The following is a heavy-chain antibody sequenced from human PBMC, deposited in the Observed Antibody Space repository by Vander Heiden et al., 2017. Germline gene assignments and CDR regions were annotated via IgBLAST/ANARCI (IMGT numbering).Heavy chain of an antibody. V-gene: IGHV3-49*05. D-gene: IGHD2-21*02. CDR2: IRSKAYGGTT. CDR1: GFTFGDYA. J-gene: IGHJ3*02. Sequence: EVQLVESGGGLVKPGRSLRLSCTASGFTFGDYAMSWFRQAPGKGLEWVGFIRSKAYGGTTEYAASVKGRFTISRDDSKSIAYLQMNSLKTEDTAVYYCTQHIVVVTARYAFDIWGQGTMVTVSS. CDR3: TQHIVVVTARYAFDI.